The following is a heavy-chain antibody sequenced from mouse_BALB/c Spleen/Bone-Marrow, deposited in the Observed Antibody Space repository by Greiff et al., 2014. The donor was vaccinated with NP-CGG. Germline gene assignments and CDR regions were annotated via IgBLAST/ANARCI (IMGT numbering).Heavy chain of an antibody. J-gene: IGHJ4*01. V-gene: IGHV1-87*01. CDR2: IYPGDGDT. CDR1: GYTFTSYW. Sequence: QVQLKESGAELARPGASAKLSCKASGYTFTSYWMQLVKQRPGQGLEWIGAIYPGDGDTRYTQKFRGKATLTADKSSNTAYMQLSSLTSEDSAVYFCASPYGNYDAMDYWGQGTSVTVSS. CDR3: ASPYGNYDAMDY. D-gene: IGHD2-1*01.